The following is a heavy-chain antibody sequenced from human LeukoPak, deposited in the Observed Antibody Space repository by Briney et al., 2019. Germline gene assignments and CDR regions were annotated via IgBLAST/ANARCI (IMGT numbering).Heavy chain of an antibody. Sequence: PGGSLRLSCAASGFTFSSYGMHWVRQAPGKGLEWVAVISYDGSNKYYADSVKGRFTISRDNSMNTLYLQMNSLRVDDTAVYYCAREQVVVGRGYGMDVWGQGTTVTVSS. D-gene: IGHD2-2*01. CDR1: GFTFSSYG. CDR3: AREQVVVGRGYGMDV. J-gene: IGHJ6*02. CDR2: ISYDGSNK. V-gene: IGHV3-30*03.